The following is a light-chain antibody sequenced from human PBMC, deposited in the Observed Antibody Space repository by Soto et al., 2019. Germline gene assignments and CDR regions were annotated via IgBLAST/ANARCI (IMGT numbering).Light chain of an antibody. Sequence: DIQMTQSPSSLSASVGDRVTITCRASQRISSLLNWYQQKPGKAPNLLIYAASRLQSGVPSRFSGSGGGTDFTLSIRSVQPEDFATYFCKQSYMDPITFGQGTRLEIK. CDR2: AAS. J-gene: IGKJ5*01. CDR1: QRISSL. CDR3: KQSYMDPIT. V-gene: IGKV1-39*01.